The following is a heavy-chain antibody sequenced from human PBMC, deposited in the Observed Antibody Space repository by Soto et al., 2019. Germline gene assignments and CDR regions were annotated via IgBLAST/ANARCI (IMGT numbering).Heavy chain of an antibody. CDR3: ARRGSGVTRGLHY. CDR2: INTDGSST. V-gene: IGHV3-74*01. Sequence: EVQLVESGGGLVQPGGSLRLSCAASGFTFSSYWMHWVRQAPGKGLVWISRINTDGSSTSYVDSVQGRFTISRDNGKNTLFLQMNSLRGEDTAVYYCARRGSGVTRGLHYWGQGTLVTVS. CDR1: GFTFSSYW. D-gene: IGHD2-15*01. J-gene: IGHJ4*02.